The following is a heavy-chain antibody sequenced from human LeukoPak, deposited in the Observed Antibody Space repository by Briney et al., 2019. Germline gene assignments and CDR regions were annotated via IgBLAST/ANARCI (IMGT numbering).Heavy chain of an antibody. CDR1: GGSISSYY. V-gene: IGHV4-59*08. J-gene: IGHJ6*02. CDR3: ARQYYYYSHMDV. CDR2: IYYSGST. Sequence: SETLSLTCTVSGGSISSYYWSWIRRPPGTGREWIGYIYYSGSTNYNPSLKSRVTISVDTPKNQFSLKLSSVTAADTAVYYCARQYYYYSHMDVWGQGTTVTVSS.